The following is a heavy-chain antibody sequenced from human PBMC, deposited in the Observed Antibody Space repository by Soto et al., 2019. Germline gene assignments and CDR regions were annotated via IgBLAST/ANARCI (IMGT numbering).Heavy chain of an antibody. J-gene: IGHJ5*02. CDR2: IYHSGST. D-gene: IGHD3-22*01. Sequence: SLTCAFSGGSTRRGGYNWSWNRAPPGEGLEWIGYIYHSGSTYYIPSLKSRITISVDRFKNQFSRKLSSVTAADTAVFYCARVRGDSSGPPLVLDPCGQGTLFTFSA. V-gene: IGHV4-30-2*01. CDR3: ARVRGDSSGPPLVLDP. CDR1: GGSTRRGGYN.